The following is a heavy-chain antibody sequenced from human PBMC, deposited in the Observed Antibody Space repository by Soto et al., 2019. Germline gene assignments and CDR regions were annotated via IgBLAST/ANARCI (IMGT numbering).Heavy chain of an antibody. CDR2: LSGSGSST. V-gene: IGHV3-23*01. Sequence: EVQLLESGGGLVQPGGSLRLSCAASGFTFGRYAMTWVRQAPGKGLEWVSSLSGSGSSTYYADSVKGRFTISRDNSKNTLSLQMTSLRADDTAIYYCAKAVGTGSYTFDYWGQGTLVTVSS. D-gene: IGHD1-26*01. CDR1: GFTFGRYA. J-gene: IGHJ4*02. CDR3: AKAVGTGSYTFDY.